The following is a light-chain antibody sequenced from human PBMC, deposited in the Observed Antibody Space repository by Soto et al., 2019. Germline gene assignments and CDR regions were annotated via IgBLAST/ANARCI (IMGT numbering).Light chain of an antibody. Sequence: QSALTQPASVSGSLGQSLTISCTGTRTDIGGYNYVSWYQQYPGKAPTLVICEVTSRPSGISDRFSGSKSGNTASLTISGLHDDDEDDYFCSSYSSSKAYLLFGGGTKLTVL. CDR1: RTDIGGYNY. CDR2: EVT. J-gene: IGLJ2*01. V-gene: IGLV2-14*01. CDR3: SSYSSSKAYLL.